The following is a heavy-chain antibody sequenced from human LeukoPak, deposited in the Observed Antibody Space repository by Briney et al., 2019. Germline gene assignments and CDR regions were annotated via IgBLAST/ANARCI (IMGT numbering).Heavy chain of an antibody. CDR2: IIPIFGTA. CDR3: ARRVYYDSSGSPNDDFDI. Sequence: SSVKVSCKASGGTFSSYAISWVRQAPGQGLEWMGRIIPIFGTANYAQKFQGRVTITTDESTSTAYMELSSLRSEDTAVYYCARRVYYDSSGSPNDDFDIWGQGTMVTVSS. D-gene: IGHD3-22*01. V-gene: IGHV1-69*05. J-gene: IGHJ3*02. CDR1: GGTFSSYA.